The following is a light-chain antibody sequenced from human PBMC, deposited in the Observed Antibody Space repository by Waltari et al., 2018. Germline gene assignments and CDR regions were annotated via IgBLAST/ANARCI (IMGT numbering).Light chain of an antibody. J-gene: IGLJ2*01. Sequence: NFMLTQPHSVSESLGKTVTISCTGSGANIANNYVQWYQQRPGSAPTTVIYEDNRRPSGVPDRFSGSIDSSSSSASLTISGRKTEDEADYYCQSYDHNNVLFGGGTKLTVL. CDR3: QSYDHNNVL. CDR1: GANIANNY. V-gene: IGLV6-57*02. CDR2: EDN.